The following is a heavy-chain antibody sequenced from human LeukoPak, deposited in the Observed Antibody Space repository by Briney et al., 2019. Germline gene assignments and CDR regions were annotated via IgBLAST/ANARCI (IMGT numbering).Heavy chain of an antibody. CDR2: IYYSGTT. J-gene: IGHJ4*02. CDR1: GGSIRSGDFY. CDR3: ARHGGSYTFDF. D-gene: IGHD1-26*01. Sequence: PSQTLSLTCTVSGGSIRSGDFYWSWIRQHPGKGLEWIGYIYYSGTTYYSPSLKSRVTISLDTSKNQFSLKLSSVTAADTAVYYCARHGGSYTFDFWGQGVLVTVSS. V-gene: IGHV4-31*03.